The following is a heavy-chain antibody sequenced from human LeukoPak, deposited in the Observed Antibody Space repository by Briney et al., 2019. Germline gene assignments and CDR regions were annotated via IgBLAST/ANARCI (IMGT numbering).Heavy chain of an antibody. D-gene: IGHD5-18*01. CDR1: GFTFSSYA. J-gene: IGHJ4*02. CDR3: ARDSGYSYGYFSSFDY. CDR2: ISSNGDST. V-gene: IGHV3-64*01. Sequence: PGGSLRLSCAASGFTFSSYAMHWVRQAPGKGLEYVSAISSNGDSTYYANSVKGRFTISRDNSKNTLYLQMGSLRAEDMAVYYCARDSGYSYGYFSSFDYWGQGTLVTVSS.